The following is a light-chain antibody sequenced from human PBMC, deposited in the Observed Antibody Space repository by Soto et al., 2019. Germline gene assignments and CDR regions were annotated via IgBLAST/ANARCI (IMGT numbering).Light chain of an antibody. CDR1: NFGDKS. CDR3: QVWDNSADRVAV. Sequence: SYELNQHPSVSVAPGQPARITCGGDNFGDKSVHWYQQKPGQAPVMVVYDEYDRPSGIPERFSGSKSGNTATLTISGVEAGDEADYFCQVWDNSADRVAVFGGGTKLTVL. J-gene: IGLJ2*01. V-gene: IGLV3-21*02. CDR2: DEY.